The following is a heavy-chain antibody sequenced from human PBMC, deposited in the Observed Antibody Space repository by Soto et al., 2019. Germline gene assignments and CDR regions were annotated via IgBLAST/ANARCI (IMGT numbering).Heavy chain of an antibody. CDR1: GGTFSSYS. V-gene: IGHV1-69*13. CDR3: ARGTLRFLEWLPFDY. Sequence: EASVKVSCKASGGTFSSYSISWVRQAPGQGLEWMGGIIPIFGTANYAQKFQGRVTITADESTSTAYMELSSLRSEDTAVYYCARGTLRFLEWLPFDYWGQGTLVTV. D-gene: IGHD3-3*01. CDR2: IIPIFGTA. J-gene: IGHJ4*02.